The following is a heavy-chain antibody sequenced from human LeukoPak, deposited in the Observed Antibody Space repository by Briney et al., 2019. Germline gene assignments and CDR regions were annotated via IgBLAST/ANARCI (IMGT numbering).Heavy chain of an antibody. D-gene: IGHD3-16*01. J-gene: IGHJ4*02. CDR2: ITWNSGSI. CDR3: AKGHLSDLGAYFDY. V-gene: IGHV3-9*01. Sequence: GGSLRLSCAASGFSFDDYAMHWVRQAPGKGLEWVSGITWNSGSIAYADSVKGRFTLSRDNAKNSLYLQMNSLRADDTALYYCAKGHLSDLGAYFDYWGQGALVTVSS. CDR1: GFSFDDYA.